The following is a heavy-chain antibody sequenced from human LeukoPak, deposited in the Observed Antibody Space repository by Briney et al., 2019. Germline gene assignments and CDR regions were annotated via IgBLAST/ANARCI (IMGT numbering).Heavy chain of an antibody. D-gene: IGHD2-15*01. CDR2: IYYSGST. V-gene: IGHV4-59*01. Sequence: SETLSLTCTVSGGSISSYYWSWIRQPPGKGLEWIGYIYYSGSTNYNPSLKSRVTISVDTSKNQFSLKLSSVTAADTAVYYCARAGYCSGGSCYRGAFDIWGQGTMVTVSS. CDR1: GGSISSYY. J-gene: IGHJ3*02. CDR3: ARAGYCSGGSCYRGAFDI.